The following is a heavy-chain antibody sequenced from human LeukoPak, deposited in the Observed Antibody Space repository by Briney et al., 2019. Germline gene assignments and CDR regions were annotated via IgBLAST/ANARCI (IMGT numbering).Heavy chain of an antibody. V-gene: IGHV4-34*01. CDR1: GGSFSGYY. CDR2: INHSGST. Sequence: SETLSLTCAVYGGSFSGYYWSWIRQPPGKGLEWIGEINHSGSTNYNPSLESRVTISVDTSKNQFSLKLNSVTAADTAVYYCARVTWFGELTLDYWGQGTLVTVSS. J-gene: IGHJ4*02. CDR3: ARVTWFGELTLDY. D-gene: IGHD3-10*01.